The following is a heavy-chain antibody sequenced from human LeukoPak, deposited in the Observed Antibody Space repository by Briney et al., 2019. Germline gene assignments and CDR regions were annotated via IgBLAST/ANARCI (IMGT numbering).Heavy chain of an antibody. Sequence: ETLSLTCTVSRGSVSSSSYYWGWIRQPPGKGLEWIGYIYYSGSTSYNPSLKSRVTISVNTSKNQFSLKLSSVTAADTAVYYCARLSSSLTYYYYGMDVWGQGTTVTVSS. CDR2: IYYSGST. J-gene: IGHJ6*02. CDR1: RGSVSSSSYY. CDR3: ARLSSSLTYYYYGMDV. V-gene: IGHV4-61*05. D-gene: IGHD6-13*01.